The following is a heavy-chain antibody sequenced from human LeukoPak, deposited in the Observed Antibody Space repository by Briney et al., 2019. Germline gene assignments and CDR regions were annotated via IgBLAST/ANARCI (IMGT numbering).Heavy chain of an antibody. CDR1: GYTFTSYD. CDR2: MNPNSGNT. CDR3: ARDGYCSGGSCYGGGVDY. V-gene: IGHV1-8*03. J-gene: IGHJ4*02. D-gene: IGHD2-15*01. Sequence: RGASVKVSCKASGYTFTSYDINWVRQATGQGLEWMGWMNPNSGNTGYAQKFQGRVTITRNTSISTAYMELSSLRSEDTAVYYCARDGYCSGGSCYGGGVDYWGQGTLVTVSS.